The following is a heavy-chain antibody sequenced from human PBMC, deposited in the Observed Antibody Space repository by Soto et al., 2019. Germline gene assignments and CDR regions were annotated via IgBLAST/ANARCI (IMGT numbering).Heavy chain of an antibody. CDR3: ARVLYYGSGSYSPYGMDV. J-gene: IGHJ6*02. D-gene: IGHD3-10*01. CDR2: VSPPFRTS. Sequence: QVQLVQSGAEVKKPGSSVKVSCKTSGVSFNNNGIGWVRQAPGHGLEWMGGVSPPFRTSNYARKFQGRISITADASTGTVNMELSSLTSADTAPYYCARVLYYGSGSYSPYGMDVWGPGTKVPVSS. CDR1: GVSFNNNG. V-gene: IGHV1-69*01.